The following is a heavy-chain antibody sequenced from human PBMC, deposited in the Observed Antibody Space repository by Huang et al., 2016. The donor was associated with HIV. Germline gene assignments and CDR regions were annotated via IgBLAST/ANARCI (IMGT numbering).Heavy chain of an antibody. J-gene: IGHJ4*02. CDR3: ARPKMTATPSDSSWSYFDF. Sequence: QVRLEQWGPNLLKPSDTLSLKCAVYGGSFSDYFWTWIRQSPVKVLDWVGEINHRGSATHNPSLRSRVSMSVDSSKNQFYLNLTSVTAADTAVYFCARPKMTATPSDSSWSYFDFWGRGTPVTVSS. V-gene: IGHV4-34*01. CDR2: INHRGSA. D-gene: IGHD3-10*01. CDR1: GGSFSDYF.